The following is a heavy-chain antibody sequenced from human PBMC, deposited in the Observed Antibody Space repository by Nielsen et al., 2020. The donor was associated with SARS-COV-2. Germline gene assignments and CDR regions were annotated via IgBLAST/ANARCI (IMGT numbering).Heavy chain of an antibody. CDR1: GFTFSSYA. D-gene: IGHD5-18*01. V-gene: IGHV3-9*01. CDR3: ATLSGYSYGYSSYYYYGMDV. J-gene: IGHJ6*02. Sequence: GGSLRLSCAASGFTFSSYAMHWVRQAPGKGLEWVSGISWNSGSIGYADSVKGRFTISRDNAKNSLYLQMNSLRAEDTALYYCATLSGYSYGYSSYYYYGMDVWGQGTTVTVSS. CDR2: ISWNSGSI.